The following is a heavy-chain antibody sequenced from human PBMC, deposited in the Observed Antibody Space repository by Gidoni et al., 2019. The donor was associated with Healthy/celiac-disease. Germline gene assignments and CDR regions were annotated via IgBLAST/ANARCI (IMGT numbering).Heavy chain of an antibody. J-gene: IGHJ4*02. CDR1: GGSISSGDYY. Sequence: QVQLQESGPGLVKPSQTLSLTCTVSGGSISSGDYYRSWIRQPPGKGLEWIGYIYYSGSTYYNPSLKSRVTISVDTSKNQFSLKLSSVTAADTAVYYCARGRAMRITSFGGENNFDYWGQGTLVTVSS. CDR2: IYYSGST. CDR3: ARGRAMRITSFGGENNFDY. V-gene: IGHV4-30-4*01. D-gene: IGHD3-3*01.